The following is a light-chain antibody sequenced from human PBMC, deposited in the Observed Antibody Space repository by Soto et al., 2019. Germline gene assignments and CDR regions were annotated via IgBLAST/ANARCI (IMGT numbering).Light chain of an antibody. J-gene: IGKJ1*01. CDR1: QTISSW. CDR3: QHYHSYSEA. CDR2: KAS. V-gene: IGKV1-5*03. Sequence: DIQMTQSPSTLSGSVGDRVTITCRASQTISSWLAWYQQKPGKAPKLLIYKASTLKSGVPSRFSGIGSGTEFTLTISSLQPDDFATYYCQHYHSYSEAFGQGTKVDIK.